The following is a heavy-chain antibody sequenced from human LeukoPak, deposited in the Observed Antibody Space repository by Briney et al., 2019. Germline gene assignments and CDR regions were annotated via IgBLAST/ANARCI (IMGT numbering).Heavy chain of an antibody. D-gene: IGHD1-26*01. J-gene: IGHJ3*02. CDR1: GGSFSGYY. CDR2: INHSGST. CDR3: ARRRVVVGATRNAFDI. Sequence: SETLSLTCAVYGGSFSGYYWSWIRQPPGKGLEWIGEINHSGSTNYNPSLKSRVTISVDTSKNQFSLKLSSVTAADTAVYYCARRRVVVGATRNAFDIWGQGTMVTVSS. V-gene: IGHV4-34*01.